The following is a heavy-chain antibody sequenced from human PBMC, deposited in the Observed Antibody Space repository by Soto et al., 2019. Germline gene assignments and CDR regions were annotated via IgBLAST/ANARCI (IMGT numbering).Heavy chain of an antibody. CDR2: ISYDGSNK. D-gene: IGHD2-21*02. CDR1: GFTFSSYG. J-gene: IGHJ6*02. V-gene: IGHV3-30*18. CDR3: AKVKSYIVVVSGPDYGMDV. Sequence: SGGSLRLSCAASGFTFSSYGMHWVRQAPGKGLEWVAVISYDGSNKYYADSVKGRFTISRDNSKNTLYLQMNSLRAEDTAVYYCAKVKSYIVVVSGPDYGMDVWGQGTTVTVSS.